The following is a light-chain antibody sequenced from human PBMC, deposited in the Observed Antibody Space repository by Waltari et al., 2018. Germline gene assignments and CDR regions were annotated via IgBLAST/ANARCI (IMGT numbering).Light chain of an antibody. CDR2: WAS. CDR3: QQYYSSPHT. J-gene: IGKJ2*01. CDR1: KSVLYISDNKNY. Sequence: DIVMTQSPDSLAVSLGERATINCKSSKSVLYISDNKNYLAWYQQKPGQPPKLLIYWASTRESGVPDRFSGSGSGTDFTLTISSLQAEDVAVFYCQQYYSSPHTFGQGTKLEIK. V-gene: IGKV4-1*01.